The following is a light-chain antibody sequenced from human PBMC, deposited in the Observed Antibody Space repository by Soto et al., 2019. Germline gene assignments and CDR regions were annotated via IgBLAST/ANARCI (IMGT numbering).Light chain of an antibody. CDR3: SSYTGSSTVV. V-gene: IGLV2-14*01. CDR2: DVR. Sequence: QSVLTQPASVSGSPGQSITISCTGTSSDVGAYNYVSWYQQYLGKAPKLMIYDVRNRPSGVSNRFSGSKSANTASLTISGLQAEDEADYYCSSYTGSSTVVFGGGTKLTVL. CDR1: SSDVGAYNY. J-gene: IGLJ2*01.